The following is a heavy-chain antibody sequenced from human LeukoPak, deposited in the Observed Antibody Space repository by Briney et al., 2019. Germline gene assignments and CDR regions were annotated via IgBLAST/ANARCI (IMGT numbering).Heavy chain of an antibody. CDR2: IKQDGSEK. CDR1: GFTFSSCW. D-gene: IGHD6-13*01. J-gene: IGHJ4*02. V-gene: IGHV3-7*01. CDR3: ARGRSYSSSWVDY. Sequence: GGSLRLSCAASGFTFSSCWMSWVRQAPGKGLEWVANIKQDGSEKYYVDSVKGRFTISRDNAKNSLYLQMNSLRAEDTAVYYCARGRSYSSSWVDYWGQGTLVTVSS.